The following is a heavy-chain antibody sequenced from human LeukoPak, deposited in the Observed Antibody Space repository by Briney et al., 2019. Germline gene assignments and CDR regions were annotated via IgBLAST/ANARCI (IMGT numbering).Heavy chain of an antibody. CDR3: VRDYCSSTSCSGRYYYYYMDV. Sequence: GGSLRLSCAAPGFTFNTYSMNWVPRAPGRGLEGVSYISRIRHTIYYTDSVNGRFTISRDNARNSLYLKMNSLRAEDTAVYFCVRDYCSSTSCSGRYYYYYMDVWGKGTTVTVSS. D-gene: IGHD2-2*01. J-gene: IGHJ6*03. V-gene: IGHV3-48*01. CDR1: GFTFNTYS. CDR2: ISRIRHTI.